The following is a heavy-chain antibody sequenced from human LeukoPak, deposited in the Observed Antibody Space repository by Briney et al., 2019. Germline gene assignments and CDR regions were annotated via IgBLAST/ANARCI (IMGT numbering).Heavy chain of an antibody. CDR2: IYYSGST. CDR3: ARRPYSSRPTYYYYYLVF. CDR1: GGSISSSSDC. J-gene: IGHJ6*03. Sequence: PSETLSLTCTVSGGSISSSSDCWGWIRQPQGKGLEWIGSIYYSGSTYYNPSLKSRVTISVDTSKNQFSLKLSSVTAADTAVYYCARRPYSSRPTYYYYYLVFRGKGSTVTVSS. D-gene: IGHD6-13*01. V-gene: IGHV4-39*01.